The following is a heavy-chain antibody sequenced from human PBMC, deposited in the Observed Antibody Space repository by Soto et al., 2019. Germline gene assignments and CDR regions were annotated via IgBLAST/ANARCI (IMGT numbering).Heavy chain of an antibody. D-gene: IGHD2-8*02. J-gene: IGHJ4*02. Sequence: SETLSLTCTVSGDSIKSADYLWTWIRQPPGEGLEYIGYIYYTGTISYKPSLQSRAAISLDTSKNQFSLKLTSATATDTAVYYWAREKFTGLFDYGGKGTQVTVPS. CDR1: GDSIKSADYL. V-gene: IGHV4-30-4*01. CDR3: AREKFTGLFDY. CDR2: IYYTGTI.